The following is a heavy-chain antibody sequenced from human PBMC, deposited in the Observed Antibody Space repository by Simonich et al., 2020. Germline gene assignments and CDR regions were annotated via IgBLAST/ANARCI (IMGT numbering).Heavy chain of an antibody. Sequence: QVQLVQSGAEVKKPGASVKVSCKASGYTFTGYYLHWVRQAPGKGLEGLGWINPNSVGTNYAQTFQGRVTMTRDTSISTAYMGLSRLRSDDTAVYYCARGGLGHWYFDLWGRGTLVTVSS. D-gene: IGHD6-25*01. CDR1: GYTFTGYY. V-gene: IGHV1-2*02. CDR2: INPNSVGT. CDR3: ARGGLGHWYFDL. J-gene: IGHJ2*01.